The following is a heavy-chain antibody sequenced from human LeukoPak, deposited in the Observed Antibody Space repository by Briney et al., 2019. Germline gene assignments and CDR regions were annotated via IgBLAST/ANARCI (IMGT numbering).Heavy chain of an antibody. J-gene: IGHJ4*02. D-gene: IGHD3-3*01. Sequence: GGSLRLSCAASGFSFSTYAMSWVRQAPGKGLEWVSSISGSGGSTYYADSVKGRFTISRDNSKNTLYLQMNSLKTEDTAVYYCTTDWPITIFGVVTIDYWGQGTLVTVSS. CDR1: GFSFSTYA. V-gene: IGHV3-23*01. CDR2: ISGSGGST. CDR3: TTDWPITIFGVVTIDY.